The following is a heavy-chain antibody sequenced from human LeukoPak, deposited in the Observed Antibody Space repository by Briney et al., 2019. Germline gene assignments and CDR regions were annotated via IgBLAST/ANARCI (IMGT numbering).Heavy chain of an antibody. CDR3: ARGRSPPAAAESLFDP. Sequence: EASVKVSCKASGYTFTNDDINWVRQATGQGLEWMGWMNPNSGNTGYAQKFQGRVTMTRNTSITTAYMELSSLRSEGTAVYYCARGRSPPAAAESLFDPWGQGTLVTVSS. CDR1: GYTFTNDD. V-gene: IGHV1-8*01. CDR2: MNPNSGNT. J-gene: IGHJ5*02. D-gene: IGHD6-13*01.